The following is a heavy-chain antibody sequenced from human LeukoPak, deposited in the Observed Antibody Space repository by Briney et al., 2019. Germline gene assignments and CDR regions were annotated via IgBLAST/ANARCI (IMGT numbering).Heavy chain of an antibody. V-gene: IGHV1-8*01. D-gene: IGHD3-3*01. CDR1: GYTFTSYD. J-gene: IGHJ6*02. CDR3: ARAYYDFWSGYYYYGMDV. Sequence: ASVKVSFKASGYTFTSYDINWVRQATGQGLEWMGWMNPNSGNTGYAQKFQGRVTMTRNTSISTAYMELSSLRSEDTAVYYCARAYYDFWSGYYYYGMDVWGQGTTVTVSS. CDR2: MNPNSGNT.